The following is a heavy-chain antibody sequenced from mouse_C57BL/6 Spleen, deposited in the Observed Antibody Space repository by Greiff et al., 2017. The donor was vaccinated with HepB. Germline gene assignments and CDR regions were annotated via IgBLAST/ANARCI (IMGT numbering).Heavy chain of an antibody. Sequence: VQLQQSGPELVKPGASVKISCKASGYAFSSSWMNWVKQRPGKGLEWIGRIYPGDGDTNYNGKFKGKATLTADKSSSTAYMQLSNLTSEDSAVYFCARSALDYWGQGTTLTVSS. CDR3: ARSALDY. J-gene: IGHJ2*01. CDR2: IYPGDGDT. V-gene: IGHV1-82*01. CDR1: GYAFSSSW.